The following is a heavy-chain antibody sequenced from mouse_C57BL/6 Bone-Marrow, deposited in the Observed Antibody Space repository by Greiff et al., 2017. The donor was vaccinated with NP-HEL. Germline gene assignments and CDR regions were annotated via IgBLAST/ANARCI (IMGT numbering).Heavy chain of an antibody. CDR2: IDPENGDT. Sequence: VQLQQSGAELVRPGASVKLSCTASGFNIKDDYMHWVKQSPEQGLEWIGWIDPENGDTEYASKFQGKATITADTSSNTAYLQLSSLTSEDTAVYYCTTSLLSYGNPWYFDVWGTGTPVTVSS. V-gene: IGHV14-4*01. CDR3: TTSLLSYGNPWYFDV. D-gene: IGHD2-1*01. J-gene: IGHJ1*03. CDR1: GFNIKDDY.